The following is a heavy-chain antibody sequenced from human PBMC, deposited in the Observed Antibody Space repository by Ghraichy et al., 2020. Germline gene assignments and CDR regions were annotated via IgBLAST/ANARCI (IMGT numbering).Heavy chain of an antibody. J-gene: IGHJ4*02. D-gene: IGHD2-2*01. CDR1: GASISNYF. CDR2: IYTSGNA. V-gene: IGHV4-4*07. Sequence: SETLSLTCTVSGASISNYFWTWVRQPAGKGLEWIGRIYTSGNANYNPSLKSRVTISLDTSKNQFSLKLSSVTAADTAVYYCARGRYCSNTSCYLDYWGQGTLVTVSS. CDR3: ARGRYCSNTSCYLDY.